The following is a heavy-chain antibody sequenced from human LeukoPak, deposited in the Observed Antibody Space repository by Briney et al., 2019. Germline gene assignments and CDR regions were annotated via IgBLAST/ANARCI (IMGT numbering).Heavy chain of an antibody. Sequence: SETLSLTCGVYGGSFSGYYWNWIRQSPGKGLEWVGEINHSGNTNYNPSLKSRVTISVDTSKNQFSLNLSSVTAADTAVYYCARSYGRESWYSNFDYWGQGTLVTVSS. V-gene: IGHV4-34*01. CDR2: INHSGNT. CDR1: GGSFSGYY. D-gene: IGHD6-13*01. J-gene: IGHJ4*02. CDR3: ARSYGRESWYSNFDY.